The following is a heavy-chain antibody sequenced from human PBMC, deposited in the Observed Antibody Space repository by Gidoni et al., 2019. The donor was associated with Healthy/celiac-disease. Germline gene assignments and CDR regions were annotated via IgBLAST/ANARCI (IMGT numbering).Heavy chain of an antibody. CDR3: ARVPSTIFGVVNSPMDV. V-gene: IGHV1-2*02. J-gene: IGHJ6*02. D-gene: IGHD3-3*01. Sequence: QVQLVPSGAEVKKPGASVKVSCKASGYTFTGSYMHWVRQAPGQGLEWMGWINPNSGGTNYAQKFQGRVTMTRDTSISTAYMELSRLRSDDTAVYYCARVPSTIFGVVNSPMDVWGQGTTVTVSS. CDR1: GYTFTGSY. CDR2: INPNSGGT.